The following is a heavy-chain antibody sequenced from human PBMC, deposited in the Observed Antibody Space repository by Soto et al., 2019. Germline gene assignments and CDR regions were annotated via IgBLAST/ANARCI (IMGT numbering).Heavy chain of an antibody. CDR1: GYTFTSYG. J-gene: IGHJ6*02. D-gene: IGHD6-19*01. CDR2: ISAYNGNT. CDR3: ARLGWVAVAGNYYYYGMDV. Sequence: GASVKVSCKASGYTFTSYGISWVRQAPGQGLEWMGWISAYNGNTNYAQKLQGRVTMTTDTSTSTAYMELRSLRSDDTAVYYCARLGWVAVAGNYYYYGMDVWGQGTTVTVPS. V-gene: IGHV1-18*01.